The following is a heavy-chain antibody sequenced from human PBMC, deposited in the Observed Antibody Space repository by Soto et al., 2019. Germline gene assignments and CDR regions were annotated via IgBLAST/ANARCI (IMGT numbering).Heavy chain of an antibody. CDR3: ARDRYPYGMDV. V-gene: IGHV3-53*01. Sequence: EVQLVESGGGLIQPGGSLRISCGASGFSVSTHYMSWVRQAPGRGLDWVSVIYIDGNTYYADSVKGRFTISRDNSKNTIYLQTYTMRDANTAIYYGARDRYPYGMDVWGQGTTVTVSS. CDR1: GFSVSTHY. CDR2: IYIDGNT. D-gene: IGHD1-26*01. J-gene: IGHJ6*02.